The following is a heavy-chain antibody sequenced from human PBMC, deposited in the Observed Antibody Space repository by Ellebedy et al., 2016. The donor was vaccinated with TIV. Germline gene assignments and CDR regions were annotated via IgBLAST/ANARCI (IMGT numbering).Heavy chain of an antibody. CDR1: GFTFSDHY. CDR2: SRNKAKSYTT. J-gene: IGHJ4*02. Sequence: PGGSLRLSCAVSGFTFSDHYIDWVRLAPGKGPEWVGRSRNKAKSYTTDYAASVKGRFTISRDDSKNSLYLQMNSLKTEDTAIYYCARDTTSDYWGQGALVTVSS. CDR3: ARDTTSDY. V-gene: IGHV3-72*01. D-gene: IGHD1-1*01.